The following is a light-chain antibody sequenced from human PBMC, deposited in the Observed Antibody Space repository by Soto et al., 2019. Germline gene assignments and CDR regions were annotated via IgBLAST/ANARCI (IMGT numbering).Light chain of an antibody. J-gene: IGKJ4*01. Sequence: EIVLTQSPGTLSLSPGERATLSCRASQSVSSSYLAWYQQKPGQAPRLLIYDASKRATGISARFSGSGSGTDFTLTISSLEPEDFAVYYCQQRSNWPPTFGGGTKVDIK. CDR3: QQRSNWPPT. CDR1: QSVSSSY. V-gene: IGKV3D-20*02. CDR2: DAS.